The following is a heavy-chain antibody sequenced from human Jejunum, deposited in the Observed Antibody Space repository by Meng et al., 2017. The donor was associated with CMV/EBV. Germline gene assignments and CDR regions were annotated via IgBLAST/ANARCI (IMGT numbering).Heavy chain of an antibody. CDR3: ARQKCGGDCDMDV. Sequence: SGFTFSSYGMNWVRQVPGKGLEWVANIKQDGSERYYVESVKGRFTISRNNAKNSLFLQMDGLRAEDTAVYYCARQKCGGDCDMDVWGQGTTVTVSS. CDR1: GFTFSSYG. D-gene: IGHD2-21*01. V-gene: IGHV3-7*01. J-gene: IGHJ6*02. CDR2: IKQDGSER.